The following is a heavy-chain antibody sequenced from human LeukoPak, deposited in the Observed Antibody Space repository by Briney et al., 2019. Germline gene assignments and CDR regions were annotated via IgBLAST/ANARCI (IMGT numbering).Heavy chain of an antibody. CDR1: GYSFTSYW. CDR2: IYPGDSES. V-gene: IGHV5-51*03. Sequence: GESLKISCKGSGYSFTSYWIAWVRQMPGKGLEWMGIIYPGDSESRYSPSLQGQVTISADKSISTAYLQWSSLKASDTAMYYCARSAMVRGVIGEDDYWGQGTLVTVSS. CDR3: ARSAMVRGVIGEDDY. D-gene: IGHD3-10*01. J-gene: IGHJ4*02.